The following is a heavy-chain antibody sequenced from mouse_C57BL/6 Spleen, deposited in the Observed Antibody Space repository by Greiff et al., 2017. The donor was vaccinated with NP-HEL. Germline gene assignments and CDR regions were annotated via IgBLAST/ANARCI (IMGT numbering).Heavy chain of an antibody. CDR2: INYDGSST. CDR1: GFTFSDYY. V-gene: IGHV5-16*01. CDR3: AREGASDYDRDWYFDV. J-gene: IGHJ1*03. Sequence: EVKLVESEGGLVQPGSSMKLSCTASGFTFSDYYMAWVRQVPEKGLEWVANINYDGSSTYYLDSLKSRFIISRDNAKNILYLQMSSLKSEDTATYYCAREGASDYDRDWYFDVWGTGTTVTVSS. D-gene: IGHD2-4*01.